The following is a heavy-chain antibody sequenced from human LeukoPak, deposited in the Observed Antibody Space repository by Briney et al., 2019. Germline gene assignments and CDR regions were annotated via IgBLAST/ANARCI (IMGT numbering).Heavy chain of an antibody. V-gene: IGHV3-23*01. CDR2: ISGSGGST. D-gene: IGHD1-7*01. CDR1: GFTFSSYA. J-gene: IGHJ4*02. CDR3: AKSLRNWNYVPFLGY. Sequence: GGSLRLSCAASGFTFSSYAMSWVRQAPGKGLEWVSAISGSGGSTYYADSVKGRFTISRDNPKNTLYLQMNSLRAEDTAVYYCAKSLRNWNYVPFLGYWGQGTLVTVSS.